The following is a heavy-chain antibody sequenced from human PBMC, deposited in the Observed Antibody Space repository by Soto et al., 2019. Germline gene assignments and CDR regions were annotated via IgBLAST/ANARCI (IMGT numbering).Heavy chain of an antibody. D-gene: IGHD3-3*01. CDR3: ARAPKYYDFWSGYYTGYYYGMDV. Sequence: SETLSLTCAVYGGSFSGYYWSWIRQPPGKGLEWIGEINHSGSTNYNPSLKSRVTISVDRSKNQFSLKLSSVTAADTAVYYCARAPKYYDFWSGYYTGYYYGMDVWGQGTTVTVSS. CDR1: GGSFSGYY. V-gene: IGHV4-34*01. J-gene: IGHJ6*02. CDR2: INHSGST.